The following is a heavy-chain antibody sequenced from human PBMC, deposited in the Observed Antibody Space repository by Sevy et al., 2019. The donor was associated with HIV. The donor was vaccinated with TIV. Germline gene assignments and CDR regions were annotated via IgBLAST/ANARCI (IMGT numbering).Heavy chain of an antibody. Sequence: ASVMVSCKASRYDFSGYHMHWIRRAPGQGPEWMGWINLDSGDTRYAQKFEGRVSMTRDTFTNTAYLGLTSLTTDDTAVYYCAGEVTLTFDHWGQGTQVTVSS. D-gene: IGHD2-21*02. CDR1: RYDFSGYH. CDR3: AGEVTLTFDH. J-gene: IGHJ4*02. CDR2: INLDSGDT. V-gene: IGHV1-2*02.